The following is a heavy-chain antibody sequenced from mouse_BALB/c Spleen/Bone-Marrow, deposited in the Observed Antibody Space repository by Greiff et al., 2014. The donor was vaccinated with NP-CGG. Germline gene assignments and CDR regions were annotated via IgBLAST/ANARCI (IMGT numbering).Heavy chain of an antibody. Sequence: DVQLQESGAELVRPGASVKISCKAFGYTFINHHINWVKQRPGQGLDWIGYINPYNDYTSYNQKFKGKATLTVDKSSSTAYMELSSLTSEDSAVYFCAREDYGAWFPYWGQGTLVTVSA. V-gene: IGHV1S45*01. CDR1: GYTFINHH. CDR3: AREDYGAWFPY. CDR2: INPYNDYT. D-gene: IGHD1-2*01. J-gene: IGHJ3*01.